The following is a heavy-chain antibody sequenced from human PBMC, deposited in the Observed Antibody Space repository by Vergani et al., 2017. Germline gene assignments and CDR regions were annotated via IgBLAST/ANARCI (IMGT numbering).Heavy chain of an antibody. D-gene: IGHD4-17*01. CDR3: ATGTTVTSFGYFDY. J-gene: IGHJ4*02. CDR1: GFTFSSYA. V-gene: IGHV3-23*01. CDR2: ISGSGGST. Sequence: EVQLLESGGGLVQPGGSLRLSCAASGFTFSSYAMSWVRQAPGKGLEGVSAISGSGGSTYYSDSVKGRFTISRDNSKNTLYLQMNSLRAEDTAVYYCATGTTVTSFGYFDYWGQGTLVTVSS.